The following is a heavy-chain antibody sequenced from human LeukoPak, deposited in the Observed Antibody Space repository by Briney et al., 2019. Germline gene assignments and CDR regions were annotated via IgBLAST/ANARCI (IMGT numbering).Heavy chain of an antibody. CDR3: AKDWRQLPRGYFDY. CDR2: ISWNSGSI. J-gene: IGHJ4*02. CDR1: GFTFDDYA. Sequence: GGSLRLSCAASGFTFDDYAMHWVRQAPGKGLEWVSGISWNSGSIGYADSVKGRFTISRDNAKNSLYLQMNNLRAEDTALYYCAKDWRQLPRGYFDYWGQGTLVTVSS. D-gene: IGHD2-15*01. V-gene: IGHV3-9*01.